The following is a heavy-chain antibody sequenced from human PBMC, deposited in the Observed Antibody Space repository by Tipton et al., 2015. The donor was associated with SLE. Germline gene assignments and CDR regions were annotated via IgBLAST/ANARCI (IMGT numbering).Heavy chain of an antibody. V-gene: IGHV4-39*07. Sequence: LRLSCTVSGGSISSSSYYWGWIRQPPGKGLEWIGSIYYSGSTYYNPSLKSRVTISVDTSKNQFSLKLSSVTAADTAVYYCARDHPIMTTVTSWGQGTLVTVSS. CDR3: ARDHPIMTTVTS. CDR1: GGSISSSSYY. J-gene: IGHJ4*02. CDR2: IYYSGST. D-gene: IGHD4-17*01.